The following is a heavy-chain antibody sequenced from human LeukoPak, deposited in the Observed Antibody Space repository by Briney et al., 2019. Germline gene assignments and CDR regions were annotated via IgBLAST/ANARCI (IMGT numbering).Heavy chain of an antibody. D-gene: IGHD3-22*01. V-gene: IGHV3-33*01. CDR2: KWYDGSNK. Sequence: TGWSLRLSCAVSGFTFSSYGMHWVRQAPGKGLEWVAVKWYDGSNKYYADSVKGRFTISRDNSKNTLYLQMNSLRAEDTAVYYSARDAYYDSTGLSAFDIWGQGTMVTVSS. CDR3: ARDAYYDSTGLSAFDI. J-gene: IGHJ3*02. CDR1: GFTFSSYG.